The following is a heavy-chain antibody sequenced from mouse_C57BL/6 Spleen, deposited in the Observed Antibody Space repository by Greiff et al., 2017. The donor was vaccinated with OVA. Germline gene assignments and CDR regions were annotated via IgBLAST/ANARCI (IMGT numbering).Heavy chain of an antibody. Sequence: VQLKQSGPELVKPGASVKISCKASGYSFTGYYMNWVKQSPEKSLEWIGEINPSTGGTTYNQKFKAKATLTVDKSSSTAYMQLKSLTSEDSAVYYCARSSGYDYWGQGTTLTVSS. D-gene: IGHD3-2*02. CDR2: INPSTGGT. CDR1: GYSFTGYY. V-gene: IGHV1-42*01. CDR3: ARSSGYDY. J-gene: IGHJ2*01.